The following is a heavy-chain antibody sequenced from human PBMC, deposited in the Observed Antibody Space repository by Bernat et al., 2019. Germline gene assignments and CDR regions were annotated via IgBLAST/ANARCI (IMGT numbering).Heavy chain of an antibody. Sequence: QVQLVQSGAEVKKPGASVKVSCKASGYTFTVYHLHWVRQAPGQGLEWMGWTNIKTGGTNYAQKFQGRVTMTRDTSISTAYMELSRLTSDDTDVYYCARDGRTFDLDYWGQGTLVTVSS. J-gene: IGHJ4*02. D-gene: IGHD3-10*01. V-gene: IGHV1-2*02. CDR1: GYTFTVYH. CDR3: ARDGRTFDLDY. CDR2: TNIKTGGT.